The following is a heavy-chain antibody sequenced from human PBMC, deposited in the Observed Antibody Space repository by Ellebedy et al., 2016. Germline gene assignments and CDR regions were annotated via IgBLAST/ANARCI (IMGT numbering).Heavy chain of an antibody. CDR1: GASITSDY. CDR2: VFHTGTT. CDR3: AREAYTSNWYLGH. D-gene: IGHD6-13*01. J-gene: IGHJ1*01. V-gene: IGHV4-59*01. Sequence: SETLSLTCAVSGASITSDYWSWVRQPAGKGLEWIGYVFHTGTTNYNPSLKSRVTMSVDTSKSQFSLRLTSVTAADTAVYYCAREAYTSNWYLGHWGQGAPVTVSS.